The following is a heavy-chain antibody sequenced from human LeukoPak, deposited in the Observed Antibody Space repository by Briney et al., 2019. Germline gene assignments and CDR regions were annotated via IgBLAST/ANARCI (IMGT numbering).Heavy chain of an antibody. J-gene: IGHJ6*02. CDR1: GYTFTGYG. V-gene: IGHV1-2*02. D-gene: IGHD3-22*01. CDR2: INTNNGGT. Sequence: ASVKLSCKSSGYTFTGYGISWERQAPGPGLERKGWINTNNGGTNYAQKIQGKFTMTRDTSISTAYMELSRLRSDHTAVYYGERDVGYYYDSSGSYVVPLYGMDVWGQGTTVTVSS. CDR3: ERDVGYYYDSSGSYVVPLYGMDV.